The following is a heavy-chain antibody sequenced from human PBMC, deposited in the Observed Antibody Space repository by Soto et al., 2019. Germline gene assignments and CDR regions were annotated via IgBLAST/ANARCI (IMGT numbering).Heavy chain of an antibody. CDR3: ARDFYSGSGKLDY. D-gene: IGHD3-10*01. CDR2: IKKDGSEK. Sequence: GGSLRLSCAASGFTFSSYWMTWVRQAPGKGLEWVANIKKDGSEKYYVDSVKGRFTISRDNAQNSLYLQMNSLRAEDTAVYYCARDFYSGSGKLDYWGQGTLVTVSS. V-gene: IGHV3-7*01. J-gene: IGHJ4*02. CDR1: GFTFSSYW.